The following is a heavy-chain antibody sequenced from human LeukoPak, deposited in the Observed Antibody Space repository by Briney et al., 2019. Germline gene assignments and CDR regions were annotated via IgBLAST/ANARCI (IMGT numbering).Heavy chain of an antibody. CDR2: ISYDGSNK. CDR3: AKDGPRGGYSYGCDY. J-gene: IGHJ4*02. V-gene: IGHV3-30*18. CDR1: GFTFSSYG. Sequence: PGGSLRLSCAASGFTFSSYGMHWVRQAPGKGLEWVAVISYDGSNKYYADSVKGRFTISRDNSKNTLYLQMNSLRAEDTAVYYCAKDGPRGGYSYGCDYWGQGTLVTVSS. D-gene: IGHD5-18*01.